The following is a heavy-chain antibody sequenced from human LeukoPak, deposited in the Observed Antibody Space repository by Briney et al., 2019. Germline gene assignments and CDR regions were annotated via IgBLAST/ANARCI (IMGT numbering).Heavy chain of an antibody. CDR1: GFTFSTYG. V-gene: IGHV3-33*01. D-gene: IGHD1-26*01. CDR2: VWYDGSNI. Sequence: GGSLRLSCAASGFTFSTYGMHWVRQAPGKGLEWVAVVWYDGSNIHYVDSVKGRFTISRDNSKSTLYLQMNSLTAEDTAVYYCARGGYSGTYYFDYWGRGTLVTVSS. CDR3: ARGGYSGTYYFDY. J-gene: IGHJ4*03.